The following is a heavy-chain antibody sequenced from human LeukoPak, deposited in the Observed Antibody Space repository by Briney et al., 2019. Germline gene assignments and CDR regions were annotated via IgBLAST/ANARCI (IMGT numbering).Heavy chain of an antibody. V-gene: IGHV4-4*07. Sequence: SETLSLTCTVSGGSISSYYWSWIRRPAGKGLEWIGRIYTSGSTNYNPSLKSRVTISVDKSKNQFSLKLSSVTAADTAVYYCARAGGTMVRGPDVVLNWFDPWGQGTLVTVSS. CDR2: IYTSGST. J-gene: IGHJ5*02. CDR1: GGSISSYY. D-gene: IGHD3-10*01. CDR3: ARAGGTMVRGPDVVLNWFDP.